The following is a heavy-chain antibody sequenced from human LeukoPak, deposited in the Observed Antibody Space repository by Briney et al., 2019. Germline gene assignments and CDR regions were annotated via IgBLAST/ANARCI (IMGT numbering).Heavy chain of an antibody. CDR3: VRGGVDY. CDR1: GFTFNTYW. V-gene: IGHV3-74*01. J-gene: IGHJ4*02. CDR2: INSDGSTT. D-gene: IGHD3-10*01. Sequence: GGSLRLSCAASGFTFNTYWMHWVRQAPGKGLVWVSRINSDGSTTTYADSVKGRCTISRDNAKNTLFLQMNSLRADDTAVYYCVRGGVDYWGQGTLVTVSS.